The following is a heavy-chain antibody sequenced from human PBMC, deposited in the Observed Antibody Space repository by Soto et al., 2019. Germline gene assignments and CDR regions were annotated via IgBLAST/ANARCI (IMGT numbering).Heavy chain of an antibody. D-gene: IGHD3-9*01. V-gene: IGHV3-33*01. J-gene: IGHJ6*02. CDR2: IWYDGSNK. CDR3: ARDNVLRYFDWLLFAMNEYYYGMDV. CDR1: GFTFSSYG. Sequence: PGGSLRLSCAASGFTFSSYGMHWVRQAPGKGLEWVAVIWYDGSNKYYADSVKGRFTISRDNSKNTLYLQMNSLRAEDTAVYYCARDNVLRYFDWLLFAMNEYYYGMDVWGQGTTVTVSS.